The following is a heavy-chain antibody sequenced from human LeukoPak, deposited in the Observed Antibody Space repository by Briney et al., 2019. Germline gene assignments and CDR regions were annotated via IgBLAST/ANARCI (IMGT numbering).Heavy chain of an antibody. CDR3: TRDPDG. CDR2: VYSSGET. CDR1: GFLVTNYY. Sequence: GGSLRLSCAASGFLVTNYYMSWVRQAPGKGLEWVSVVYSSGETFHADFVKGRFTLSRDTSKNTLYLQMNSLRAEDTAVYYCTRDPDGWGQGTLVTVSS. V-gene: IGHV3-66*01. J-gene: IGHJ4*02.